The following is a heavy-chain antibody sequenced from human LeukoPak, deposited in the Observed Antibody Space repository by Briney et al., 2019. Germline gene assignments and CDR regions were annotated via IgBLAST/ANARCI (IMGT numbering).Heavy chain of an antibody. V-gene: IGHV1-69*13. Sequence: ASVKVSCKASGGTFSSYAISWVRQAPGQGLEWMGGIIPIFGTANYAQKFQGRVTITADESTSTAYMELSSLRSEDTAVYCCARGNYVWGSYRNYYFDYWGQGTLVTVSS. CDR1: GGTFSSYA. J-gene: IGHJ4*02. D-gene: IGHD3-16*02. CDR2: IIPIFGTA. CDR3: ARGNYVWGSYRNYYFDY.